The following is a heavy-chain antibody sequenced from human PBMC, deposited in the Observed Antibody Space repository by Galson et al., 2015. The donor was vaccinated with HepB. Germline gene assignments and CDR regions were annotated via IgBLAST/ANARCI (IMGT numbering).Heavy chain of an antibody. CDR3: ARGISTPGVGY. D-gene: IGHD2-15*01. CDR1: EFTFSIYW. J-gene: IGHJ4*02. Sequence: SLRLSCAASEFTFSIYWMNWVRQAPGKGLEWVGNIKADGSETYYVDSVKGRFTISRGNAKNTLYLQINSLRADDTAVYYCARGISTPGVGYWGQGTLVTVSS. CDR2: IKADGSET. V-gene: IGHV3-7*03.